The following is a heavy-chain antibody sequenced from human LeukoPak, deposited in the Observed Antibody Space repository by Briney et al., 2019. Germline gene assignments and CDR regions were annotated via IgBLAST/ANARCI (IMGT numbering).Heavy chain of an antibody. J-gene: IGHJ4*02. CDR2: INPNSGGT. D-gene: IGHD2-15*01. CDR3: AREEVVAATLGCYVY. Sequence: ASVKVSCKASGYTFTGYYMHWVRQAPGQGLEWTGWINPNSGGTNYAQKFQGRVTMTRDTSISTAYMELSRLRSDDTAVYYCAREEVVAATLGCYVYWGQGTLVTVSS. V-gene: IGHV1-2*02. CDR1: GYTFTGYY.